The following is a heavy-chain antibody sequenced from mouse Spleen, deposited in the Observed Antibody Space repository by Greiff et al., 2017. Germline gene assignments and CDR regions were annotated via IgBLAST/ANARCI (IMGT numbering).Heavy chain of an antibody. V-gene: IGHV1S29*02. D-gene: IGHD4-1*01. Sequence: VQLQQPGPELVKPGASVKISCKASGYTFTDYNMHWVKQSHGKSLEWIGYIYPYNGGTGYNQKFKSKATLTVDNSSSTAYMELRSLTSEDSAVYYCARNWDVNAMDYWGQGTSVTVSS. CDR2: IYPYNGGT. CDR1: GYTFTDYN. J-gene: IGHJ4*01. CDR3: ARNWDVNAMDY.